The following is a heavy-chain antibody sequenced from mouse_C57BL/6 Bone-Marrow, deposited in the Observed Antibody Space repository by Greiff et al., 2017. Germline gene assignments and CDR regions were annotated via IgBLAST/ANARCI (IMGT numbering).Heavy chain of an antibody. CDR2: IYPGSGNT. CDR1: GYTITDYY. CDR3: ARGREFAD. Sequence: QVQLQQSGPELVKPGASVTISCKASGYTITDYYINWVKQRLGQGLVWIGWIYPGSGNTKYNEKFKGKATLTVDTSSSTAYMQLSSLTSEDSAVYFCARGREFADWGQGTLVTVSA. J-gene: IGHJ3*01. V-gene: IGHV1-84*01.